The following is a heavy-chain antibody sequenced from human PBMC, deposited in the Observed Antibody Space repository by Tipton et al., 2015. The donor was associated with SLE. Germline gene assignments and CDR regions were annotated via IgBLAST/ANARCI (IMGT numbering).Heavy chain of an antibody. CDR3: ARDPGYPYYFDY. J-gene: IGHJ4*02. D-gene: IGHD1-1*01. V-gene: IGHV3-30*19. CDR1: GFTFSSYG. Sequence: SLRLSCAASGFTFSSYGMHWVRQAPGKGLEWVAVISYDGSNKYYADSVKGRFTISRDNSKNTLYLQMNSLRAEDTAVYYCARDPGYPYYFDYWGQGTLVTVSS. CDR2: ISYDGSNK.